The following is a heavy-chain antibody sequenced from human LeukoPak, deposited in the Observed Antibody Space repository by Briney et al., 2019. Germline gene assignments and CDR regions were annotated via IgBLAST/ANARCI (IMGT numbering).Heavy chain of an antibody. Sequence: SETLSLTCAVYGGSFSGYYWSWIRQPPGKGLEWIGEINHSGSTNYNPSLKSRVTISVDTSKNQFSLKLSSVTAADTAVYYCARGKGGYCSSTSRYRPNYFDYWGQGTLVTVSS. CDR2: INHSGST. V-gene: IGHV4-34*01. D-gene: IGHD2-2*01. J-gene: IGHJ4*02. CDR3: ARGKGGYCSSTSRYRPNYFDY. CDR1: GGSFSGYY.